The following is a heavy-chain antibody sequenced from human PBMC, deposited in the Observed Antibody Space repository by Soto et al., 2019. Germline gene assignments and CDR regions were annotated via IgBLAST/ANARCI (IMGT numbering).Heavy chain of an antibody. CDR3: TRDSLWFGEFDYYYGMDV. CDR2: IGKNGRDI. V-gene: IGHV3-48*03. Sequence: GGSLRLSCEVSGFIFSEYEFNWVRQAPGKGLEWVSYIGKNGRDIYDADSVKGRFTISRDDDKSTLYLEMNSLRAEDTAVYYCTRDSLWFGEFDYYYGMDVWGQGTTVTVSS. J-gene: IGHJ6*02. D-gene: IGHD3-10*01. CDR1: GFIFSEYE.